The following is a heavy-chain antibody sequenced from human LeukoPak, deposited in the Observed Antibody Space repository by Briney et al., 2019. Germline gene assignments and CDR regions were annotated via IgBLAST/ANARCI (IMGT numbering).Heavy chain of an antibody. J-gene: IGHJ6*03. V-gene: IGHV1-8*03. CDR2: MNPNSGNT. Sequence: ASVKVSCKASGYTFTSYDINWVRQATGQGLEWMGWMNPNSGNTGYAQKFQGRVTITRNTSISTAYMELSSLRSEDTAVYYCARGRDYDSSESYYYYYYMDVWGKGTTVTVSS. D-gene: IGHD3-22*01. CDR1: GYTFTSYD. CDR3: ARGRDYDSSESYYYYYYMDV.